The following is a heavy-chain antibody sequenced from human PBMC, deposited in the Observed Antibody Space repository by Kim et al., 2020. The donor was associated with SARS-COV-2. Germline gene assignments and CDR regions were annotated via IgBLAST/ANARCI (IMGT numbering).Heavy chain of an antibody. Sequence: SETLSLTCAVYGGSFSGYYRSWIRQPPGKGLEWIVEINHSRSTNYNPSLKSRVTISVDTSKNHFSLKLSSVTAADTAVYYCARGGTPVTTPRAEYFQHWGQGTQVTVSS. D-gene: IGHD4-17*01. CDR3: ARGGTPVTTPRAEYFQH. CDR1: GGSFSGYY. J-gene: IGHJ1*01. CDR2: INHSRST. V-gene: IGHV4-34*01.